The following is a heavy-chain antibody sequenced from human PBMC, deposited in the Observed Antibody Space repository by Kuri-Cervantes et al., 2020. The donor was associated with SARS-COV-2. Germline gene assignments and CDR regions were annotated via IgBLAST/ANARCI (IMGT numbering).Heavy chain of an antibody. J-gene: IGHJ4*02. CDR3: ARGGFWYGAGYFDY. CDR2: INHSGST. CDR1: GGPFSGYY. V-gene: IGHV4-34*01. D-gene: IGHD4-17*01. Sequence: GSLRLSCAVYGGPFSGYYWSWIRQPPGKGLEWIGEINHSGSTNYNPSLKSRVTISVDTSKNQFSLKLSSVTAADTAVYYCARGGFWYGAGYFDYWGQGTLVTVSS.